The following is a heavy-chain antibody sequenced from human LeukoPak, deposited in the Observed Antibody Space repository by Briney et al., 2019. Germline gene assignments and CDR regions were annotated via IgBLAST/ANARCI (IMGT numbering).Heavy chain of an antibody. Sequence: GGSLRLSCAASGFNFSANGMSWVRQARGKGLEWVSGISGSGRSTYYADSVTARFTISRDNVKNILYLQLNRLRGEDTAVYYCAKDLLRNFDWPFGFDSWGQGTLVTVSS. J-gene: IGHJ4*02. V-gene: IGHV3-23*01. CDR3: AKDLLRNFDWPFGFDS. CDR2: ISGSGRST. CDR1: GFNFSANG. D-gene: IGHD3-9*01.